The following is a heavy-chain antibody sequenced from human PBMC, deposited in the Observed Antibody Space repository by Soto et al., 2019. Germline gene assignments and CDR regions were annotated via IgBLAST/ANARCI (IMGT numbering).Heavy chain of an antibody. Sequence: GGSLRLSCAASGFTFSSYWMHWVRQAPGKGLVWVSRINSDGSSTSYADSVKGRFTISRDNAKNTLYLQMNSLRAEDTAVYYCARGGGGPASLPYYYYGMDVWGQGTTVNVSS. V-gene: IGHV3-74*01. CDR3: ARGGGGPASLPYYYYGMDV. CDR1: GFTFSSYW. J-gene: IGHJ6*02. D-gene: IGHD3-16*01. CDR2: INSDGSST.